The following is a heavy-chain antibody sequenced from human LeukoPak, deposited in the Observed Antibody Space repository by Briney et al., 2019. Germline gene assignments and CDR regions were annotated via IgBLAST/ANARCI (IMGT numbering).Heavy chain of an antibody. CDR3: ARIVVIRNWFDP. CDR1: GDSISSVDYS. CDR2: IYYSGNT. J-gene: IGHJ5*02. V-gene: IGHV4-30-4*07. D-gene: IGHD3-22*01. Sequence: SQTLSLTCAVSGDSISSVDYSWNWIRQPPGKGLEWIGFIYYSGNTYYNPSLKSRVTISLDTSKNQFSLKLSSVTAADTAVYYCARIVVIRNWFDPWGQGTLVTVSS.